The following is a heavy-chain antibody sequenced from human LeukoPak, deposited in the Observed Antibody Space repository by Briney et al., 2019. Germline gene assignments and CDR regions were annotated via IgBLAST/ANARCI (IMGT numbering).Heavy chain of an antibody. Sequence: SETLSLTCTVSGGSISSYYWSWIRQPAGKGLEWIGRIYTSGSTNYNPSLKSRVTMSVDTSKNQFSLKLSSVTAADTAVYYCARDQDVQWLVLDAFDIWGQGTMVTVSS. J-gene: IGHJ3*02. CDR1: GGSISSYY. CDR3: ARDQDVQWLVLDAFDI. D-gene: IGHD6-19*01. CDR2: IYTSGST. V-gene: IGHV4-4*07.